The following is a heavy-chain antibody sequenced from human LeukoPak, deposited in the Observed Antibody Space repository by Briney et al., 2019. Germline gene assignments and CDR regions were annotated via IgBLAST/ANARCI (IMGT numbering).Heavy chain of an antibody. J-gene: IGHJ5*02. CDR1: GYTFTSYD. CDR3: ARTRRYYYDASNWFDP. Sequence: EASVKVSCKASGYTFTSYDINWVRQATGQGLEWMGWMNPNSGNTGYAQKFQGRVTMTRNTSISTAYMELSSLRSEDTAVYYCARTRRYYYDASNWFDPWGQGTLVTVSS. CDR2: MNPNSGNT. D-gene: IGHD3-22*01. V-gene: IGHV1-8*01.